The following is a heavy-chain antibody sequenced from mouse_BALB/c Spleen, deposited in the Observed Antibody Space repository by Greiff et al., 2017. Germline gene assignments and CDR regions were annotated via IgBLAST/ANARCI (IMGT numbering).Heavy chain of an antibody. CDR3: TRWSTRGEYYAMDY. Sequence: QVQLKESGAELVKPGASVKLSCKASGYTFTSYYMYWVKQRPGQGLEWIGEINPSNGGTNFNEKFKSKATLTVDKSSSTAYMQLSSLTSEDSAVYYCTRWSTRGEYYAMDYWGQGTSVTVSS. CDR1: GYTFTSYY. V-gene: IGHV1S81*02. CDR2: INPSNGGT. J-gene: IGHJ4*01.